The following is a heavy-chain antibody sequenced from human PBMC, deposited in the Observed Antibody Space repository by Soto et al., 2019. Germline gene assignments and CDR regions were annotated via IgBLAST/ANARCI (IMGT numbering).Heavy chain of an antibody. V-gene: IGHV1-46*01. CDR3: ARGGIYGDYSMMPDY. D-gene: IGHD4-17*01. CDR2: INPSGGST. Sequence: GASVKVSCKASGYTFTSYYMHWVRQAPGQGLEWMGIINPSGGSTSYAQKFQGRVTMTRDTSTSTVYMELRSLRSDDTAVYYCARGGIYGDYSMMPDYWGQGTLVTVSS. J-gene: IGHJ4*02. CDR1: GYTFTSYY.